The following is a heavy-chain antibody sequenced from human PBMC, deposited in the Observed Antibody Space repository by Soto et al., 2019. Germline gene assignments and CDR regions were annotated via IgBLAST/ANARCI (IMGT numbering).Heavy chain of an antibody. J-gene: IGHJ6*03. V-gene: IGHV4-59*08. CDR1: GGSINSYY. CDR3: ARQNRIAAAGPAAWYYYYYMDV. D-gene: IGHD6-13*01. Sequence: SETPALTCPVSGGSINSYYWRWVPQPPGKGLEWVGYIYYSGSTNYTPSLKSRVTISVDTSKNQFSLKLSSVTAADTAVYYCARQNRIAAAGPAAWYYYYYMDVWGKGTTVTVSS. CDR2: IYYSGST.